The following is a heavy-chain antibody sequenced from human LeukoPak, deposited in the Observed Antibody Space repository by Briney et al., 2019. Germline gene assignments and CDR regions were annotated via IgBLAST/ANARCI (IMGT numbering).Heavy chain of an antibody. V-gene: IGHV4-59*01. D-gene: IGHD6-19*01. CDR1: GGSISSYY. CDR3: ARSPSPYSSGWYFDY. J-gene: IGHJ4*02. CDR2: IYYSGST. Sequence: SETLSLTCTVSGGSISSYYWSWIRQPPGKGLEWIGYIYYSGSTNYNPSLKSRVTISVDTSKNQFSLKLSSVTAADTAVYYCARSPSPYSSGWYFDYWGQGTLVTVSS.